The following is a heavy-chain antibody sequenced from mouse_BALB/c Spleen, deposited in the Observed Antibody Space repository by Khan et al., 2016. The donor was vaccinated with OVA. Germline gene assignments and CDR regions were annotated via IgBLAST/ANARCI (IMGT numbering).Heavy chain of an antibody. CDR3: ARGYEFLPY. Sequence: VQLQQSGPDLVKPGASVKISCKASGYSFTVYYMTWVKQSHGKGPEWIGRVNPNNGDTNYNQNFKGKAILTVDKSSNTAYMELPSLTSEDSAVFYCARGYEFLPYGGQGTLATVSA. J-gene: IGHJ3*01. D-gene: IGHD2-12*01. V-gene: IGHV1-26*01. CDR2: VNPNNGDT. CDR1: GYSFTVYY.